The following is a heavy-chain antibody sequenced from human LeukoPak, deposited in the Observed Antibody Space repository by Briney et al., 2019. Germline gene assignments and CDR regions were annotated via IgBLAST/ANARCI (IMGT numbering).Heavy chain of an antibody. CDR1: GGSFSGYY. CDR2: INHSGST. CDR3: ARGDVGATAVPFDP. D-gene: IGHD1-26*01. Sequence: PSETLSLTCAVYGGSFSGYYWSWIRQPPGKGLEWIGEINHSGSTNYNPSLKSRVTISVDTSKNPFSLKLTSVTAADTAVYYCARGDVGATAVPFDPWGQGTLVTVSS. J-gene: IGHJ5*02. V-gene: IGHV4-34*01.